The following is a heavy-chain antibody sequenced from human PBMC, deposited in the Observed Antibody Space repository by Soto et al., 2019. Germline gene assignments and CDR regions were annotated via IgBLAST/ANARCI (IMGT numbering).Heavy chain of an antibody. V-gene: IGHV3-23*01. Sequence: TGGSLRLSCAASGITFSTYAMNWVRQAPGKGLEWVSGITRTGDTYYADSVKGRFTISRDISESTLYLQMSSLRAEDTAVYYCEKGDVERLSPFDTWGQGTQVPVPS. D-gene: IGHD3-10*02. CDR2: ITRTGDT. CDR1: GITFSTYA. J-gene: IGHJ4*02. CDR3: EKGDVERLSPFDT.